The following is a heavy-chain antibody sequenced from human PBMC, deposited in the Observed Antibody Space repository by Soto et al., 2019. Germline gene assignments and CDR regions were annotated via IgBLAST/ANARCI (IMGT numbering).Heavy chain of an antibody. CDR2: IYYSGST. Sequence: SETLSLTCTFSGGSLSSYYWSLVRQPPGEGLEWIGYIYYSGSTNYNPSLKSRVTISVDTSKNQFSLKLSSVTAADTAVYYCARERYYDILTGSNYYYMDVWGKGTTVTVSS. V-gene: IGHV4-59*01. CDR1: GGSLSSYY. D-gene: IGHD3-9*01. CDR3: ARERYYDILTGSNYYYMDV. J-gene: IGHJ6*03.